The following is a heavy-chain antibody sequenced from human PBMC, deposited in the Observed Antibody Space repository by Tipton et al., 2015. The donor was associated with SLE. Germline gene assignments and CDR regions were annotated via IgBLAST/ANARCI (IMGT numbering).Heavy chain of an antibody. CDR3: ARGYCGGGVCYGRGFFDH. J-gene: IGHJ4*02. CDR2: IYNSGNT. CDR1: GGSISSGGYY. Sequence: LRLSCTVSGGSISSGGYYWSWIRQHPGKGLEWIGYIYNSGNTYYNPSLKSRLTISVDTSKNQFSLKLSSVTAADTAVYYCARGYCGGGVCYGRGFFDHWGQGNLVTVSS. V-gene: IGHV4-31*03. D-gene: IGHD2-8*02.